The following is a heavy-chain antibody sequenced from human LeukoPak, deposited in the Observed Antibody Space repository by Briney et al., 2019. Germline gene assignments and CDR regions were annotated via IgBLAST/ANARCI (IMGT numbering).Heavy chain of an antibody. CDR3: ARDPNSIAVAGTPHY. J-gene: IGHJ4*02. CDR2: ISSSSSYI. CDR1: GFTFSSYS. Sequence: GGSLRLSCAASGFTFSSYSMNWVRQAPGKGLEWVSSISSSSSYIYYADSVKGRFTISRDSAKNSLYLQMNSLRAEDTAVYYCARDPNSIAVAGTPHYWGQGTLVTVSS. V-gene: IGHV3-21*01. D-gene: IGHD6-19*01.